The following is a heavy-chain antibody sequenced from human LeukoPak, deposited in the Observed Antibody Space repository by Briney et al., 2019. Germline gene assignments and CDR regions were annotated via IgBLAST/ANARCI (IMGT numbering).Heavy chain of an antibody. J-gene: IGHJ6*02. Sequence: SGTLSLTCAVSAGSISSSNWWSWVRPPPGKGVEWIGEIYHSGSTNYNPSLKSRVTISVDKSKNQFSLKLSSVTAADTAVYYCARDHLPYGMDVWGQGTTVTVSS. CDR3: ARDHLPYGMDV. V-gene: IGHV4-4*02. CDR1: AGSISSSNW. CDR2: IYHSGST.